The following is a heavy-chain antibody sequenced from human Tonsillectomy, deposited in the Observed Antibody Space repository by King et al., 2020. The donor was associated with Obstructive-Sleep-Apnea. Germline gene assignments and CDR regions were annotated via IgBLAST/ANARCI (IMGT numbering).Heavy chain of an antibody. V-gene: IGHV4-31*03. J-gene: IGHJ2*01. Sequence: QLQESGPGLVKPSQTLSLTCTVSGGSISSGSYYWTWIRQRPGKGLEWIGYIYHSGSTYYNPSLKSRLTISVDTSKNQFSLRLTSLTAADTAVYYCARSFGDYSHYYFDLWGRGTLVIVSS. CDR2: IYHSGST. CDR1: GGSISSGSYY. CDR3: ARSFGDYSHYYFDL. D-gene: IGHD4-17*01.